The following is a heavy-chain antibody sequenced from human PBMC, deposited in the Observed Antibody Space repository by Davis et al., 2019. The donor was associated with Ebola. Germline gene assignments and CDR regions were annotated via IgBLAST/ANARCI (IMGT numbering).Heavy chain of an antibody. CDR1: GFTFSNAW. D-gene: IGHD5-18*01. J-gene: IGHJ5*02. CDR3: TQVGYSLPNNWFDP. Sequence: PGGSLRLSCAASGFTFSNAWMSWVRQAPGKGLEWVGRIKSKTDGGTTDYAAPVKGRFTISRDDSKNTLYLQMNSLKTKDTAVYYCTQVGYSLPNNWFDPWGQGTLVTVSS. CDR2: IKSKTDGGTT. V-gene: IGHV3-15*01.